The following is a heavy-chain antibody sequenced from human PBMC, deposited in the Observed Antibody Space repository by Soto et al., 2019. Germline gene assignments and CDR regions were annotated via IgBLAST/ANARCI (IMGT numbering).Heavy chain of an antibody. CDR1: GFTFRSYG. CDR3: ARNNGNYRLDD. CDR2: IWYDGSNK. V-gene: IGHV3-33*01. J-gene: IGHJ4*02. Sequence: QVQLVESGGGVVQPGTSLRLSCITSGFTFRSYGMHWVRQAPGKGLEWLAIIWYDGSNKYYADSVEGRFTISRDNSWDTVYLQMNSLRAEDTALYYCARNNGNYRLDDWGQGALVIVSS. D-gene: IGHD1-7*01.